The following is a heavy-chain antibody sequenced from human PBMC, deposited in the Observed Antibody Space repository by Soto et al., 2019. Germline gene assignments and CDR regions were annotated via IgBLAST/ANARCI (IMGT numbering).Heavy chain of an antibody. CDR1: GFIFSEYE. J-gene: IGHJ4*02. D-gene: IGHD3-3*01. Sequence: QPGGSLRLSCEVSGFIFSEYEFNWVRQAPGKGLEWVSYIGKNGRDIYDADSVKGRFTISRDDDKSTLSLQMDSLRADDTGVYYCARGSPQFWQLFDNWGQGALVTVSS. CDR3: ARGSPQFWQLFDN. CDR2: IGKNGRDI. V-gene: IGHV3-48*03.